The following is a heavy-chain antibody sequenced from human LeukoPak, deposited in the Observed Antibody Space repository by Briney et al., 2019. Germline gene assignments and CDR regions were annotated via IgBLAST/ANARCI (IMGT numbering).Heavy chain of an antibody. J-gene: IGHJ4*02. CDR1: GGSISSSSYY. V-gene: IGHV4-39*07. Sequence: PSETLSLTCTVSGGSISSSSYYWGWIRQPPGKGLEWIGSIYYSGSTYYNPSLKSRVTISVDTSKNQFSLKLSSVTAADTAVYYCARGGPSNLYYYDSSGYFDYWGQGTLVTVSS. CDR2: IYYSGST. CDR3: ARGGPSNLYYYDSSGYFDY. D-gene: IGHD3-22*01.